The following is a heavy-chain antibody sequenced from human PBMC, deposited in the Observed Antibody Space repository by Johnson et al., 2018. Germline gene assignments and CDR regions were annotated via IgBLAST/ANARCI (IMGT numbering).Heavy chain of an antibody. CDR2: VTWGGGST. CDR1: GFAFNEYT. CDR3: AKEKDRLIDS. J-gene: IGHJ4*02. Sequence: EVQLVESGGAVVQPGGSLRLSCAASGFAFNEYTMHWFRQFPGQGLEWVSLVTWGGGSTFYADSVKGRFTISRNNRKNSLYLQMSSLGTEDTAFYYCAKEKDRLIDSCGQGTQVTVSS. V-gene: IGHV3-43*01.